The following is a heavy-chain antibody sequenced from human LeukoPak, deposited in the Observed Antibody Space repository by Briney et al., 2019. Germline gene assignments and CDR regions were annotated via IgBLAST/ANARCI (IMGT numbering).Heavy chain of an antibody. CDR3: AKSRDSSGYLGLSAY. V-gene: IGHV3-74*01. CDR2: INSDGSTT. D-gene: IGHD3-22*01. Sequence: GGSLRLSCAASGFTFSSYWMHWVRQAPGKGLVWVSNINSDGSTTTCADSVKGRFTISRDNSKNTLYLQMNSLRAEDTAVYHCAKSRDSSGYLGLSAYWGQGTLVTVSS. CDR1: GFTFSSYW. J-gene: IGHJ4*02.